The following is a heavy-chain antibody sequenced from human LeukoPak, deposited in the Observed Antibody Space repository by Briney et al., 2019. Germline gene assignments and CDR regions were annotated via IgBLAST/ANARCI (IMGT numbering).Heavy chain of an antibody. J-gene: IGHJ4*02. Sequence: GGSLRLSCAASGFTFSSYAMSWVRQAPGKGLQWVSGTRGSGGSTYYADSVKGRFTISRDNSKNTLYLQMNSLRAEDTAVYYCAKSLGYCSSTSCPGAYYFDYWGQGTLVTVSS. V-gene: IGHV3-23*01. CDR3: AKSLGYCSSTSCPGAYYFDY. CDR1: GFTFSSYA. CDR2: TRGSGGST. D-gene: IGHD2-2*03.